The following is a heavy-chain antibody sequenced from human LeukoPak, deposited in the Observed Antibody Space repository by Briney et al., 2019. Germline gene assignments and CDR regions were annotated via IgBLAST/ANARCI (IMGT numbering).Heavy chain of an antibody. V-gene: IGHV3-21*01. J-gene: IGHJ3*01. CDR2: ISISTSNI. CDR3: ARDHHRRLYDSQARDTFDF. D-gene: IGHD3-22*01. CDR1: GFAFSSYN. Sequence: GGSLRLSCAASGFAFSSYNMNWVRQAPGKGLEWVSSISISTSNIYYADSVKGRFTISRDNAKNSLYLQMNSLRAEDTAVYYCARDHHRRLYDSQARDTFDFWGQGTMVTVSS.